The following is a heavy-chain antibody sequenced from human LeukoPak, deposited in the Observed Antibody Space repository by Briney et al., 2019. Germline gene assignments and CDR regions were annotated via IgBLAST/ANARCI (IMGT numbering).Heavy chain of an antibody. J-gene: IGHJ3*02. V-gene: IGHV4-59*01. CDR3: ARSWDGAFDI. D-gene: IGHD6-13*01. CDR2: IYYSGYT. CDR1: GGSISTYY. Sequence: SETLSLTCTFSGGSISTYYWSWIRQPPGKGLEWIGYIYYSGYTNYNPSLKSRVTISVDTSKNQFSLKLSSVTAADTAVYYCARSWDGAFDIWGQGTMVTVSS.